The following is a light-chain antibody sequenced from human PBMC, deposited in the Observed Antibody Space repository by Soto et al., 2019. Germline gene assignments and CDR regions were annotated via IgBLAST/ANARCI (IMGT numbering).Light chain of an antibody. V-gene: IGKV3-20*01. CDR1: QSVSSSY. J-gene: IGKJ5*01. CDR2: GAS. CDR3: QQYGSSFP. Sequence: EIVLTQSPGTLSLSPGERATLSCRASQSVSSSYLAWYQQKPGQAPRLLIYGASSRATGIPDRFSGSGSGTGFNPTISRLEPEDFAVYYCQQYGSSFPFGQGTRPEIK.